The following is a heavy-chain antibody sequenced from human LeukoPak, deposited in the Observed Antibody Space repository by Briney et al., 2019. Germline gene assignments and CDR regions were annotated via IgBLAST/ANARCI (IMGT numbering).Heavy chain of an antibody. CDR3: ARDKWLTTTHYFDY. J-gene: IGHJ4*02. CDR2: ISSSSSYI. Sequence: PGGSLILSCAASGFTFSSYSMNWVRQAPGKGLEWVSSISSSSSYIYYADSVKGRFTISRDNAKNSLYLQMNSLRAEDTAVYYCARDKWLTTTHYFDYWGQGTLVTVSS. V-gene: IGHV3-21*01. D-gene: IGHD4-11*01. CDR1: GFTFSSYS.